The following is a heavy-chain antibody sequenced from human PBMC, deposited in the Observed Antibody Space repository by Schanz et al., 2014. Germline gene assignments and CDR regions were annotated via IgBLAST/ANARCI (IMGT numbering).Heavy chain of an antibody. CDR3: AYYDVLTGFDY. CDR1: GFTFGGYA. CDR2: ISHDGHRD. V-gene: IGHV3-30-3*01. Sequence: QVQLLESGGGVVQPGRSLRLSCAVSGFTFGGYALHWVRQAPGKGLEWVAQISHDGHRDFYADSVKGRFTISRDNAKNSLFLQMNSLSAEDTAVYYCAYYDVLTGFDYWGQGTQVTVSS. D-gene: IGHD3-9*01. J-gene: IGHJ4*02.